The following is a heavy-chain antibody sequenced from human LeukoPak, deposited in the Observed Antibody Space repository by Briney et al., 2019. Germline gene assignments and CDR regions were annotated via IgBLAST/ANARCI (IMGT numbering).Heavy chain of an antibody. CDR2: IYYSGST. J-gene: IGHJ3*02. CDR3: ARGRFLDAFDI. D-gene: IGHD3-3*01. V-gene: IGHV4-59*01. CDR1: GRSISRYY. Sequence: SETLSLTCTVSGRSISRYYWRWIRQPPGKGREWIGYIYYSGSTKYKPSLKSRVTISVDKSKNQFSLKLSSVTAADTAVYYCARGRFLDAFDIWGQGTMVTVSS.